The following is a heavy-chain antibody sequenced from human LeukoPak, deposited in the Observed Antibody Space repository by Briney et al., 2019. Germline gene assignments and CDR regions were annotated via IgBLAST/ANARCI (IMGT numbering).Heavy chain of an antibody. V-gene: IGHV4-4*07. CDR3: AREGYYYGSGSYYKYFDY. CDR1: GGSISSYY. J-gene: IGHJ4*02. D-gene: IGHD3-10*01. CDR2: IYTSGST. Sequence: SETLSLTCTVSGGSISSYYWSWIRQPAGKGREWIGRIYTSGSTNYNPSLKSRVNMSVDTSKNQFSLKLSSVTAADTAVYYCAREGYYYGSGSYYKYFDYWGQGTLVTVSS.